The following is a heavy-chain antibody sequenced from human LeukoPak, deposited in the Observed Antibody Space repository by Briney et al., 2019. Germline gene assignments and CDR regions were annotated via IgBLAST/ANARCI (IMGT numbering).Heavy chain of an antibody. CDR1: GFTFSSYG. V-gene: IGHV3-30*18. J-gene: IGHJ4*02. CDR2: MSYDGSNE. Sequence: GGSLRLSRAASGFTFSSYGMHWVRQAPGKGLEWVAVMSYDGSNEYYGDSVKGRFTISRDNSKNTLYLQMNSLRAEDTAVYYCAKDSKSVLAVAGSFDYWGQGTLVTVSS. D-gene: IGHD6-13*01. CDR3: AKDSKSVLAVAGSFDY.